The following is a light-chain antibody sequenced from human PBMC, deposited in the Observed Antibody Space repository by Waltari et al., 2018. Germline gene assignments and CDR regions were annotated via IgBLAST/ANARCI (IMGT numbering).Light chain of an antibody. CDR3: QQSYTTPRT. Sequence: DIQMTQSPSSLSASVGDRVTITCRASQSMSIYLNWYQHKPGKAPKLLIYDASSLKSGVASRGSGSGSGTEFTLTISRLQPEDIATYYGQQSYTTPRTFGQGTKVEIK. CDR1: QSMSIY. V-gene: IGKV1-39*01. J-gene: IGKJ1*01. CDR2: DAS.